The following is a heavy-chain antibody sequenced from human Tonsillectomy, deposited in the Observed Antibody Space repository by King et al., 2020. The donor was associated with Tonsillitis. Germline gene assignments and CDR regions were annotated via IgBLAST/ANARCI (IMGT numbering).Heavy chain of an antibody. CDR1: GFTFSSYG. CDR3: ATHSSIPP. J-gene: IGHJ4*02. V-gene: IGHV3-30*03. D-gene: IGHD4-11*01. Sequence: VQLVESGGGVVQPGRSLRLSCAASGFTFSSYGMHWVRQAPGKGLEWVAVISYDGSNKYYADSVKGRFTISRDNSKNTLYLQMNSLRAEDTAVYYCATHSSIPPWGQGTLVTVSS. CDR2: ISYDGSNK.